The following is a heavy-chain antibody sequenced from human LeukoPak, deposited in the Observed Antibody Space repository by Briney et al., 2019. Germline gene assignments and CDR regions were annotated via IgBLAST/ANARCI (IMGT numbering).Heavy chain of an antibody. V-gene: IGHV4-34*01. J-gene: IGHJ4*02. CDR2: INPSGST. Sequence: SETLSLTCVVYGGSFSGYFWSWIRQPPGKGLEWIGEINPSGSTNYNPSLKSRVTISVDTSKNQFSLKLSSVTAADTAVYYCARRDITMVRGAFWDYWGQGTLVTVSS. D-gene: IGHD3-10*01. CDR3: ARRDITMVRGAFWDY. CDR1: GGSFSGYF.